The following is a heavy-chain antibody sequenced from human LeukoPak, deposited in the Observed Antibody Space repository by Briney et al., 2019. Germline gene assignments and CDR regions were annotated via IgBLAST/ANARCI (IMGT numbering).Heavy chain of an antibody. Sequence: GGSLRLSCAASGFTFSSYSMNWVRQAPGKGLEWVSSISSSSSYIYYADSVKGRFTISRDNAKNSLYLQMNSLRAEDTAVYYCARDLDLGVTRWLEPEFDNWGQGTLVTVSS. D-gene: IGHD5-24*01. CDR3: ARDLDLGVTRWLEPEFDN. V-gene: IGHV3-21*01. J-gene: IGHJ4*02. CDR1: GFTFSSYS. CDR2: ISSSSSYI.